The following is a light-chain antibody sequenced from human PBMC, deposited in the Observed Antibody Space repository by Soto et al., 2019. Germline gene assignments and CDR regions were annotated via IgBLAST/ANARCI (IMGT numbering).Light chain of an antibody. CDR3: SSYTSSSTLYV. CDR2: EVS. V-gene: IGLV2-14*01. J-gene: IGLJ1*01. Sequence: QSALTQPASVSGSPGQSITISCTGTSRDVGGYNYVSWYQQHPGKAPKLMIYEVSNRPSGVSNRFSGSKSGNTASLTISGLQAEDAADYYCSSYTSSSTLYVFGTGTKVTVL. CDR1: SRDVGGYNY.